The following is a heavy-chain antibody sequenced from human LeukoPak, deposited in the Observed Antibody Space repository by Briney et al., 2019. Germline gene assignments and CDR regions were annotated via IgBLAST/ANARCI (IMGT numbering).Heavy chain of an antibody. J-gene: IGHJ4*02. V-gene: IGHV1-69*01. CDR2: IIPIFGTA. CDR3: ARQRYFDWLIDY. CDR1: GGTFSSYA. D-gene: IGHD3-9*01. Sequence: GSSVKVSCKASGGTFSSYAISWVRQAPGQGLEWMGGIIPIFGTANYALKFQGRVTITADESTSTAYMELSSLRTEDTAVYYCARQRYFDWLIDYWGQGTLVTVSS.